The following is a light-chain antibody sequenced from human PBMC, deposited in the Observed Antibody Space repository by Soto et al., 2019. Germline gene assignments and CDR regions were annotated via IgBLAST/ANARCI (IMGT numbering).Light chain of an antibody. CDR1: QGISTY. CDR3: QQLNSYPLT. Sequence: DIQMTQSPSSLSSSVGDRVTIACRASQGISTYLAWYQQKPGKVPKLLIYAASTLLSGVPSRFSGSGSGTDFTLTISSLQPEDVATYYCQQLNSYPLTFGQGTRLEIK. V-gene: IGKV1-27*01. J-gene: IGKJ5*01. CDR2: AAS.